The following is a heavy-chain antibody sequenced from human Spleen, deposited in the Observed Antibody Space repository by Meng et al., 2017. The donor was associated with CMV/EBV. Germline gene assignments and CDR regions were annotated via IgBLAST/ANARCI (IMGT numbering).Heavy chain of an antibody. CDR1: GYTFTSYA. Sequence: SVKVSCKASGYTFTSYAMHWVRQAPGQGLEWMGIINPGSGSRAYARKLQDRVAMTADTSTNTVYMDLSSLRSEDTAMYYCARDDGGGFWGQGSLVTVSS. CDR2: INPGSGSR. D-gene: IGHD4-23*01. CDR3: ARDDGGGF. V-gene: IGHV1-46*01. J-gene: IGHJ4*02.